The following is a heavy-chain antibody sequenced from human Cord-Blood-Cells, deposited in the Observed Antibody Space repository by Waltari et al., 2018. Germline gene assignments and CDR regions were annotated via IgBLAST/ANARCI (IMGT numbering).Heavy chain of an antibody. J-gene: IGHJ4*02. V-gene: IGHV4-34*01. CDR1: GGSFRGYY. CDR3: ARVGGYSYGYLYFDY. D-gene: IGHD5-18*01. Sequence: QVQLQQWGAGLLKPSETLSLTCAVYGGSFRGYYWSWLRQPPGKGLEGIGAINHSGSTNYNPSLKSRVTISVDTSKNQFSLKLSSVTAADTAVYYCARVGGYSYGYLYFDYWGQGTLVTVSS. CDR2: INHSGST.